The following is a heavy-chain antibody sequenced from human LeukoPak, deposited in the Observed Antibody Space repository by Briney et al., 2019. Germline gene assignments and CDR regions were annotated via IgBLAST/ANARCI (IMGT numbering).Heavy chain of an antibody. V-gene: IGHV3-53*01. CDR1: GFTVGTKY. Sequence: GGSLRLSCAASGFTVGTKYMNWVRQAPGKGLEWVSILYSGGDTYYADSVKGRFTISRDNSKNTLYLQMNSLRAEDTAVYYCAKDLRSGYYYDSTLDYWGQGTLVTVSS. CDR2: LYSGGDT. D-gene: IGHD3-22*01. J-gene: IGHJ4*02. CDR3: AKDLRSGYYYDSTLDY.